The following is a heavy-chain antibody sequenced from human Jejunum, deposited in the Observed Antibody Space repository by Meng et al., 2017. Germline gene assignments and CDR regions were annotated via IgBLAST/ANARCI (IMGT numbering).Heavy chain of an antibody. V-gene: IGHV4-31*01. J-gene: IGHJ2*01. Sequence: QMTLQESGPGLVKPSQTLSLTCTVSGASMSSGNYYWTWIRQHPGKGLEWIGYIYYSGSTYYNPSLQSLVTISIDMSENQFSLKLTSVTAADTAVYYCARVNWTSSYWYFDLWGRGTLVTVSS. CDR2: IYYSGST. D-gene: IGHD1-1*01. CDR3: ARVNWTSSYWYFDL. CDR1: GASMSSGNYY.